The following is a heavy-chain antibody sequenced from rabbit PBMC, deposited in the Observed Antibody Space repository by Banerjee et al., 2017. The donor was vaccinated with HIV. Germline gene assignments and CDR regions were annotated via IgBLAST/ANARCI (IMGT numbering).Heavy chain of an antibody. CDR3: ARYVGTNYFNL. Sequence: QEQLEESGGDLVKPEGSLTLTCTASGFSFSSNYWICWVRQAPGKGLEWIACIYGGSSGNTVYASWANGRFTISKTSSTTVTLQMTSLTAADTATYFCARYVGTNYFNLWGPGTLVTVS. J-gene: IGHJ4*01. CDR1: GFSFSSNYW. D-gene: IGHD4-2*01. CDR2: IYGGSSGNT. V-gene: IGHV1S45*01.